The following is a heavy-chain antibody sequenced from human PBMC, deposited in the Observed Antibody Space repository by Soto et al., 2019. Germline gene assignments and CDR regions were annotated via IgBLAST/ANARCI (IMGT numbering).Heavy chain of an antibody. D-gene: IGHD3-16*01. Sequence: GGSLRLSCAASGFTFSSYEMNWVRQAPGKGLEWVSYISSSGSTIYYADSVKGRFTISRDNAKNSLYPQMNSLRAEDTAVYYCARDVWFGGSYYYYGMDVWGQGTTVTVSS. CDR3: ARDVWFGGSYYYYGMDV. CDR1: GFTFSSYE. J-gene: IGHJ6*02. CDR2: ISSSGSTI. V-gene: IGHV3-48*03.